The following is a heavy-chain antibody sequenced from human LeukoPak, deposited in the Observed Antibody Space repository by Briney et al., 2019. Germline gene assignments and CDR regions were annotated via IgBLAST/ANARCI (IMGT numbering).Heavy chain of an antibody. CDR2: INHSGST. Sequence: SETLSLTCTVSGGSISSSSYYWGWIRQPPGKGLEWIGEINHSGSTNYNPSLKSRVTISVETSKNQFSLKLSSVTAADTAVYYCAGIHEEHYHYYYYMDVWGKGTTVTVSS. V-gene: IGHV4-39*07. CDR1: GGSISSSSYY. J-gene: IGHJ6*03. CDR3: AGIHEEHYHYYYYMDV.